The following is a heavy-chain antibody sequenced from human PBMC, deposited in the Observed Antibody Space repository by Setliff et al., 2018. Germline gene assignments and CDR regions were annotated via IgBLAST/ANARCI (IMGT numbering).Heavy chain of an antibody. CDR3: ARAPGRNIRGDY. J-gene: IGHJ4*02. CDR1: GESIRSNNW. D-gene: IGHD3-10*01. V-gene: IGHV4-4*02. Sequence: SETLSLTCTVSGESIRSNNWWNWVRQPPGKGLEWIGDIYQSGTTNYNPSLKSRVTISADTSKNQFSLKLKSVTAADTAAYYCARAPGRNIRGDYWGQGALVTVSS. CDR2: IYQSGTT.